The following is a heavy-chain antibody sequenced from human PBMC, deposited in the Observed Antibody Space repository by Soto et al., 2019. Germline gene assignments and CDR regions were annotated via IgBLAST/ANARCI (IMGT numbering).Heavy chain of an antibody. CDR3: ARGVRDYDFWSGYYRPFFDY. CDR1: GFTFSSYD. J-gene: IGHJ4*02. CDR2: IGTAGDT. Sequence: EVQLVESGGGLVQPGGSLRLSCAASGFTFSSYDMHWVRQATGKGLEWVSAIGTAGDTYYPGSVKGRFTISRENAKNSLYLQMNSLRAEDTAVYYCARGVRDYDFWSGYYRPFFDYWGQGTLVTVSS. V-gene: IGHV3-13*01. D-gene: IGHD3-3*01.